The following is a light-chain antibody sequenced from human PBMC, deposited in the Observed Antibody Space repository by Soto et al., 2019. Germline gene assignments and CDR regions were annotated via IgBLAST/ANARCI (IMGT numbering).Light chain of an antibody. V-gene: IGKV1-5*01. CDR3: QQYNSYSPYS. CDR2: EAF. J-gene: IGKJ2*03. CDR1: HSMSGS. Sequence: DTQMTQSPSTLSALVGDRVTITFTAIHSMSGSLAWYQQTPGKGPKLLIYEAFYLEGGVPSRFSGSGSWSEFTLTISSLHPDDFAHYYCQQYNSYSPYSFGQGTKLEIK.